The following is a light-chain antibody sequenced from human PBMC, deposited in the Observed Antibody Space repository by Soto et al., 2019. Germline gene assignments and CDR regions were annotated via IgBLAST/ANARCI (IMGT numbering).Light chain of an antibody. CDR3: SSFTNSGTVV. CDR1: SSDVGGHNY. CDR2: EVN. Sequence: QSALTQPASVSGSPGQSITISCTGTSSDVGGHNYVSWYQQHPGKAPKNMIYEVNNGPSGVSDRCSGSKSGNTASLTISGLQAEDEAYYYCSSFTNSGTVVFGGGTKLTVL. V-gene: IGLV2-14*01. J-gene: IGLJ2*01.